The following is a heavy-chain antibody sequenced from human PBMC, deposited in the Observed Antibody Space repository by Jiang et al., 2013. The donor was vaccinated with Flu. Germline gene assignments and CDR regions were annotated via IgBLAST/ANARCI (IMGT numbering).Heavy chain of an antibody. CDR1: GFSLSSSGVG. CDR3: AHRRSFWGQVVSPIGGFDM. CDR2: FIGMMI. V-gene: IGHV2-5*02. Sequence: TQTLTLTCTFSGFSLSSSGVGCGAGSVSPQERPWSGLDSFIGMMISTTAPSLKSRLTITKYTSKNQVVLTMTNMDPVDTATYYCAHRRSFWGQVVSPIGGFDMWGQGTMVTVSS. D-gene: IGHD2-21*01. J-gene: IGHJ3*02.